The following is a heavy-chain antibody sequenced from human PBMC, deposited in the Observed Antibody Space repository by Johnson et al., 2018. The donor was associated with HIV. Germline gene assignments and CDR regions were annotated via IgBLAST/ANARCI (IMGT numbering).Heavy chain of an antibody. CDR1: EFTFDDYG. J-gene: IGHJ3*02. CDR2: INWNGGSN. CDR3: ARRSNPSTYQLLYPDAFDI. V-gene: IGHV3-20*04. Sequence: EVQLVESGGGVVRRGGSLRLPCAASEFTFDDYGMTWVRQAPGKGLAWVCRINWNGGSNDYGEPVKGRFTLSRDNAKNSLYLQMTSLRAEDTALFYCARRSNPSTYQLLYPDAFDIWGPGTMVTVSS. D-gene: IGHD2-2*01.